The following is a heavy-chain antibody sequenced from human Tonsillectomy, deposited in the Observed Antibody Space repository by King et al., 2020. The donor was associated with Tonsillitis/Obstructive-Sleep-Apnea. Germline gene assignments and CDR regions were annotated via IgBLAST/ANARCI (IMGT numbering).Heavy chain of an antibody. Sequence: QLVQSGGGLVKPGGSLRLSCAASGFTFSSYSMNWVRQAPGKGLEWVSSISSSSSYIYYADSVKGRFTISRDNAKNSLYLQMNSLRAEDTAVYYCARANNVIQLWPYDYWGQGTLVPVSS. CDR1: GFTFSSYS. J-gene: IGHJ4*02. D-gene: IGHD5-18*01. CDR3: ARANNVIQLWPYDY. V-gene: IGHV3-21*01. CDR2: ISSSSSYI.